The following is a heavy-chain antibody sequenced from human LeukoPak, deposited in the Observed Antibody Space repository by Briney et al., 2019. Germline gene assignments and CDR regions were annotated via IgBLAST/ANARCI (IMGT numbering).Heavy chain of an antibody. CDR2: IYHSGST. J-gene: IGHJ4*02. CDR1: GGSISSGGYY. D-gene: IGHD3-22*01. Sequence: SETLSLTCTVSGGSISSGGYYWSWIRQPPGKGLKWIGYIYHSGSTYYNPSLKSRVTISVDRSKNQFSLKLSTVTAADTAVYYCARASGGGMRSGSSYYFDYWGQGTLVTVSS. V-gene: IGHV4-30-2*01. CDR3: ARASGGGMRSGSSYYFDY.